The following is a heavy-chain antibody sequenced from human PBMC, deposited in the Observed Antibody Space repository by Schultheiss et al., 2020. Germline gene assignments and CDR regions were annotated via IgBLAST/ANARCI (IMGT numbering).Heavy chain of an antibody. CDR1: DFTFSNAW. D-gene: IGHD3-22*01. CDR2: IKSQTDGGTT. J-gene: IGHJ4*02. Sequence: GGSLRLSCAVSDFTFSNAWMNWVRQAPGKGLEWVGRIKSQTDGGTTDYGAPVKGRFTISRDDSKNTLFLQMNSLKTEDTAVYYCTTNYYDSSGGGFDYWGQGTLVTVSS. CDR3: TTNYYDSSGGGFDY. V-gene: IGHV3-15*07.